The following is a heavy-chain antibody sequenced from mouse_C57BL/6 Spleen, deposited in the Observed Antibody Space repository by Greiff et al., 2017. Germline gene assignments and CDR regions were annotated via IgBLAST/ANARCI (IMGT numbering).Heavy chain of an antibody. CDR3: ARGGVWYFDV. Sequence: EVKVEESGGGLVKPGGSLKLSCAASGFTFSDSGMHWVRQAPEKGLGWVAYISSGSSTIYYAATVKGRFTIARKNAKNNLLLQMTMLRSEDTAMYYGARGGVWYFDVWGTGTTVTVSS. CDR2: ISSGSSTI. CDR1: GFTFSDSG. V-gene: IGHV5-17*01. J-gene: IGHJ1*03.